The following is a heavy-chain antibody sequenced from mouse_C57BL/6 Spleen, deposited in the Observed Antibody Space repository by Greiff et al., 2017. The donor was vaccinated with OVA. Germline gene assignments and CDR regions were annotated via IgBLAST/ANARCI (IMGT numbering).Heavy chain of an antibody. CDR1: GYTFTSYW. CDR3: ARSEDYEKSAMDY. CDR2: IDPHSGGT. V-gene: IGHV1-72*01. J-gene: IGHJ4*01. Sequence: QVQLQQPGAELVKPGASVKLSCKASGYTFTSYWMHWVKQRPGRGLEWIGRIDPHSGGTKYNEKFKSKATLTVDKPSSTAYMQLSSLTSEDSAVYYCARSEDYEKSAMDYWGQGTSVTVSS. D-gene: IGHD2-4*01.